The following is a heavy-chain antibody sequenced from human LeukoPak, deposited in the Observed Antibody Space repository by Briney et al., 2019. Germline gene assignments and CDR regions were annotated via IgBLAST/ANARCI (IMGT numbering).Heavy chain of an antibody. J-gene: IGHJ6*02. CDR3: AKRYYDYYYYYGMDV. V-gene: IGHV3-23*01. Sequence: GGSLRLSCAASGFTFSSYAMSWVRQAPGKGLEWVSAISGSGGSTYYADSVKGRFTISRDNSKNTLYLQMNSLRAEDTAVYYCAKRYYDYYYYYGMDVWGQGTTVTVSS. D-gene: IGHD1-26*01. CDR1: GFTFSSYA. CDR2: ISGSGGST.